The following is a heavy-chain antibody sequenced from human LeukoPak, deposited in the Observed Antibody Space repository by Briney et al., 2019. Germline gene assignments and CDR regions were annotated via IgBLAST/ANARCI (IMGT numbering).Heavy chain of an antibody. CDR3: AMFGSTFNAFDI. CDR1: GFTFSNYG. V-gene: IGHV3-30*02. J-gene: IGHJ3*02. CDR2: IRYDGSNK. D-gene: IGHD3-16*01. Sequence: GGSLRLSCAASGFTFSNYGMHWVRQAPGKGLEWVAFIRYDGSNKYYAVSVKGRFTISRDNSKNTLYLQMNSLSAEDTAVYYCAMFGSTFNAFDIWGQGTMVTVSS.